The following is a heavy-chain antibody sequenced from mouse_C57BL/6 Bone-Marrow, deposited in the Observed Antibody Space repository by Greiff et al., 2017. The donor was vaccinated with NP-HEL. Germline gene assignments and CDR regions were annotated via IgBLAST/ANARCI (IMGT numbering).Heavy chain of an antibody. D-gene: IGHD4-1*01. CDR1: GLSLTSYG. Sequence: VKLVESGPGLVAPSQSLSITCTVSGLSLTSYGVDWVRQPPGTGLEWLGVIWGGGSTNYNSALMSRLSISKDNSKSQVFLKMNSLQTDDTAMYYCAKHADWAYYAMDYWGQGTSVTVSS. J-gene: IGHJ4*01. CDR3: AKHADWAYYAMDY. CDR2: IWGGGST. V-gene: IGHV2-9*01.